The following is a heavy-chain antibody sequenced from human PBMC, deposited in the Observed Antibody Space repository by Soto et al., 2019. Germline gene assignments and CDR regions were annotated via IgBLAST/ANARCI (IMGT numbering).Heavy chain of an antibody. Sequence: SETLSLTCTVSGGSISSYYWSWIRQHPGKGLEWIGYIYYSGTTNYNPSLNSRLTISLDTPKNQFSPKLTSVTAADTAVYYCARDEAVINYYYYGMLVWGPGITVTVSS. D-gene: IGHD6-25*01. CDR3: ARDEAVINYYYYGMLV. CDR2: IYYSGTT. CDR1: GGSISSYY. V-gene: IGHV4-59*01. J-gene: IGHJ6*02.